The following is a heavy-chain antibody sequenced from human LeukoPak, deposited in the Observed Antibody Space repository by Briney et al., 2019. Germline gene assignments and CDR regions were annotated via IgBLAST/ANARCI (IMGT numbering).Heavy chain of an antibody. D-gene: IGHD3-10*01. V-gene: IGHV3-33*01. CDR1: GFTFSSYG. CDR2: IWYDGSNK. Sequence: PGRSLRLSRAASGFTFSSYGMHWVRQAPGKGLEWVAVIWYDGSNKYYADSVKGRFTISRDNSKNTLYLQMNSLRAEDTAVYYCARDQAGSSYFDYWGQGTLVTVSS. J-gene: IGHJ4*02. CDR3: ARDQAGSSYFDY.